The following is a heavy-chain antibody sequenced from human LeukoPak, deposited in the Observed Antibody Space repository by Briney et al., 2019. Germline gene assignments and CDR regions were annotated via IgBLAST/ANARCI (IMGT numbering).Heavy chain of an antibody. J-gene: IGHJ4*02. CDR3: ARGLIAAAGTIDY. Sequence: ASVKVSXKVSGYTLTELSMHWVRQAPGKGLEWMGGFDPEDGETIYAQKFQGRVTMTTDTSTSTAYMELRSLRSDDTAVYYCARGLIAAAGTIDYWGQGTLVTVSS. CDR2: FDPEDGET. CDR1: GYTLTELS. D-gene: IGHD6-13*01. V-gene: IGHV1-24*01.